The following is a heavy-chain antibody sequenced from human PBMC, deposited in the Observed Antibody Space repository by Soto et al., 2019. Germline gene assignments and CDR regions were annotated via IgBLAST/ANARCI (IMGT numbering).Heavy chain of an antibody. CDR1: GGSISSNY. D-gene: IGHD6-13*01. Sequence: SETLSLTCTVSGGSISSNYWTWIRQPPGKGLEWIGYVYNSGSTYYNPSLKSRVTISEDTSKSQFSLKVNSMTAADTAVYYCARYRREAVAGYTFDNWGQGILVTVSS. CDR3: ARYRREAVAGYTFDN. V-gene: IGHV4-59*01. CDR2: VYNSGST. J-gene: IGHJ5*02.